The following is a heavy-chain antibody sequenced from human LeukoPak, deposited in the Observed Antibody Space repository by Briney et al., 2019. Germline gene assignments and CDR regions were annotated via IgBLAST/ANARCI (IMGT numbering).Heavy chain of an antibody. Sequence: GESLKISCKGSGYSFSTYWISWVRQMPGKGLEWMGKIYPSDSYTNYSPSFQGHVTISADKSISTAYLHWSSLKASDTAMYYCARHESNGYIASAFDYWGQGTLVTVSS. J-gene: IGHJ4*02. CDR2: IYPSDSYT. CDR3: ARHESNGYIASAFDY. V-gene: IGHV5-10-1*01. D-gene: IGHD5-24*01. CDR1: GYSFSTYW.